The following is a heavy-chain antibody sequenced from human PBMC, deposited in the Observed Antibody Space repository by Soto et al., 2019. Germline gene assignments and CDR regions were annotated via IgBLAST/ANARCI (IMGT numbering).Heavy chain of an antibody. CDR2: ISGSDDST. CDR3: AKRSSSSTFDY. J-gene: IGHJ4*02. D-gene: IGHD6-6*01. V-gene: IGHV3-23*01. CDR1: GFTFSSYA. Sequence: ESGGGLVQPGESLRLYCAASGFTFSSYAMSWVRQAPGKGLEWVSVISGSDDSTYYADSVKGRFTISRDNSKNTLYLQMNSLRAEDTAVYYCAKRSSSSTFDYWGQGTLVTVSS.